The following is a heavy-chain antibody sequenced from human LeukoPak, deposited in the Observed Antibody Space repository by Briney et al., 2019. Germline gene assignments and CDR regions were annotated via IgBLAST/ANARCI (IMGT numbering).Heavy chain of an antibody. CDR1: GYTFSGFY. Sequence: ASVKVSCKASGYTFSGFYIHWVRQAPGQGLEWTGWINPDTGGTYYAQKFQGRVTMARDTSISTASMELNRLLSDDTAVYYCAREAQDYDAFDYWGQGTLVTVSS. CDR3: AREAQDYDAFDY. CDR2: INPDTGGT. V-gene: IGHV1-2*02. D-gene: IGHD4/OR15-4a*01. J-gene: IGHJ4*02.